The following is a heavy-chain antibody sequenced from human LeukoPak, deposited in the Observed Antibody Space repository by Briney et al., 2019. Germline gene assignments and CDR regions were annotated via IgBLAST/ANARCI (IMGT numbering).Heavy chain of an antibody. CDR2: MNPNSRKT. Sequence: ASVKVSCKASGYTFTSYDINWVRQATGQELEWMGWMNPNSRKTGYAQKFQGRVTMTRNSSTSTAYMELSSLRSEDTAVYYCASGEIPFDYWGQGSLVTVSS. D-gene: IGHD2-2*01. V-gene: IGHV1-8*01. J-gene: IGHJ4*02. CDR3: ASGEIPFDY. CDR1: GYTFTSYD.